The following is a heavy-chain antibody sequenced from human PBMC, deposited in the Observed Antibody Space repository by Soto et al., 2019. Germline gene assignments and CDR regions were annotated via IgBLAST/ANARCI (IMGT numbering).Heavy chain of an antibody. D-gene: IGHD3-3*01. CDR2: FHTGGST. V-gene: IGHV3-66*01. CDR1: GFTVSSNY. CDR3: VSYDFWSGYSDY. Sequence: EVPLVESGGGLVQPGGSLRLSCAVSGFTVSSNYMSWVRQAPGKGLEWVSIFHTGGSTYYSDSVKGRFTISRDNSQNTLYLQMNRLREEDTAVYYCVSYDFWSGYSDYWGQGTRVTVSS. J-gene: IGHJ4*02.